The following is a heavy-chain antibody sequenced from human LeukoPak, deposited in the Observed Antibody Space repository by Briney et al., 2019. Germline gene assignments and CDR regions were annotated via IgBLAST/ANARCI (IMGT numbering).Heavy chain of an antibody. Sequence: AVNVSCKASGGTFSSYTISWVRQAPGQGLDWMGRIIPILGIANYAQKFQGRVTITADKSTSTAYMELSSLRSEDTAVYYCARELGCSSTSCKPWGQGTLVTASS. V-gene: IGHV1-69*04. J-gene: IGHJ5*02. CDR2: IIPILGIA. D-gene: IGHD2-2*01. CDR1: GGTFSSYT. CDR3: ARELGCSSTSCKP.